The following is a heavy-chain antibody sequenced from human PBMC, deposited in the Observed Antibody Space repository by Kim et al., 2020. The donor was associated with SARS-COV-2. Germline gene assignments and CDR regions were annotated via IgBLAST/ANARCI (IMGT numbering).Heavy chain of an antibody. CDR2: INAGNGNT. V-gene: IGHV1-3*01. CDR1: GYTFTSYA. CDR3: ARGDDCSSTSCYNPQMYSSSWYFLY. Sequence: ASVKVSCKASGYTFTSYAMHWVRQAPGQRLEWMGWINAGNGNTKYSQKFQGRVTITRDTSASTAYMELSSLRSEDTAVYYCARGDDCSSTSCYNPQMYSSSWYFLYWGQGTLVTVSS. D-gene: IGHD2-2*02. J-gene: IGHJ4*02.